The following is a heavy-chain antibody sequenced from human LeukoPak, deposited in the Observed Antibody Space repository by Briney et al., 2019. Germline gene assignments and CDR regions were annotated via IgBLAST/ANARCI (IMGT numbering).Heavy chain of an antibody. V-gene: IGHV4-59*01. J-gene: IGHJ5*02. CDR2: IYYSGST. CDR1: GGSISSYY. D-gene: IGHD3-10*01. Sequence: PSETLSLTCTVSGGSISSYYWSWIRQPPGKGLEWIGYIYYSGSTNYKPPLKSRVTISVDTSKNQFSLKLNSVTAADTAVYYCARGGYYGSGNDFRFDPWGQGTLVTVSS. CDR3: ARGGYYGSGNDFRFDP.